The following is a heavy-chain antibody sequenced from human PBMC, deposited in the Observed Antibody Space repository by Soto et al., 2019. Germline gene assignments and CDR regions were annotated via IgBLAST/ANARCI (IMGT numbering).Heavy chain of an antibody. Sequence: QVQLQESGPGLVKPSGTLSLTCAVSGGSISSSNWWTWVRQPPGKGLEWIGEIYHSGSTNYNPSLKSRATISVDKSKNQFSLKLSSVTAAGTAVYYCARDMGAAAGREYYFDYWGQGTLVTVSS. V-gene: IGHV4-4*02. CDR2: IYHSGST. CDR3: ARDMGAAAGREYYFDY. D-gene: IGHD6-13*01. CDR1: GGSISSSNW. J-gene: IGHJ4*02.